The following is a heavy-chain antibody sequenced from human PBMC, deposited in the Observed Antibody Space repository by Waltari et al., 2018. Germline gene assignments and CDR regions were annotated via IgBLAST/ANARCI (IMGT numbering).Heavy chain of an antibody. V-gene: IGHV1-18*01. CDR3: ARFSSSWYVGPYYYYGMDV. CDR1: GYTFTSYG. CDR2: ISAYNGNT. D-gene: IGHD6-13*01. Sequence: QVQLVQSGAEVKKPGASVKVSCKASGYTFTSYGISWVRQAPGQGLEWMGWISAYNGNTNYAQKLQGRVTMTTDTSTSTAYMELRSLRSDDTAVYYCARFSSSWYVGPYYYYGMDVWGQGTTVTVSS. J-gene: IGHJ6*02.